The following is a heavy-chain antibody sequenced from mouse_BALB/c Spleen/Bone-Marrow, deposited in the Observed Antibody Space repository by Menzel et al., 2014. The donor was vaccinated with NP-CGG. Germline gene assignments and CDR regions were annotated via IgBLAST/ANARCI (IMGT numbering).Heavy chain of an antibody. J-gene: IGHJ3*01. D-gene: IGHD2-2*01. V-gene: IGHV1-18*01. Sequence: EVMLVESGPELVKPGASVKISCKTSGYTFTEYTMHWVKQSHGKSLEWIGGINPNNGGTSYNQKFKGKATLTVDKSSSTAYMELRSLTSEDSAVYYCARKRGLRAWFAYWGQGTLVTVSA. CDR2: INPNNGGT. CDR3: ARKRGLRAWFAY. CDR1: GYTFTEYT.